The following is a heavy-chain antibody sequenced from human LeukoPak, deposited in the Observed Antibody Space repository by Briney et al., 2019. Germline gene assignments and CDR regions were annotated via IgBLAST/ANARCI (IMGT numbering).Heavy chain of an antibody. CDR2: FDPEDGET. CDR1: GYTLTELS. CDR3: ATHAGIAVAGTDY. V-gene: IGHV1-24*01. J-gene: IGHJ4*02. D-gene: IGHD6-19*01. Sequence: EASVKVSCKVSGYTLTELSMHWVRQAPGKGLEWMGGFDPEDGETIYAQKFQGRVTMTEDTSTDTAYVELSSLRSEDTAVYYCATHAGIAVAGTDYWGQGTLVTVSS.